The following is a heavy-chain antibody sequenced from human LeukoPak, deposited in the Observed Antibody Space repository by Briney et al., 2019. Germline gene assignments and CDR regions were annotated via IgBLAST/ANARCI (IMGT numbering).Heavy chain of an antibody. Sequence: GGSLRLSCAASGFTFSIYSINWVRQAPGKGLEWVSFITGNSNYIYYADSVKGRFTISRDNAKNSLYLQMNSLRVEDTAVYYCARGSAYSYAFTGRERTKSRLDYWGQGTLVTVSS. J-gene: IGHJ4*02. D-gene: IGHD5-18*01. V-gene: IGHV3-21*01. CDR3: ARGSAYSYAFTGRERTKSRLDY. CDR2: ITGNSNYI. CDR1: GFTFSIYS.